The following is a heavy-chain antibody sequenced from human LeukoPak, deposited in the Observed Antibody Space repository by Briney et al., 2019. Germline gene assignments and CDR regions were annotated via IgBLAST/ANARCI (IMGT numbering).Heavy chain of an antibody. V-gene: IGHV3-30-3*01. CDR1: GFTFSSYA. CDR3: AREGEGYYGSGSYPDY. J-gene: IGHJ4*02. D-gene: IGHD3-10*01. Sequence: GRSLRLSCAASGFTFSSYAMHWVRQAPGKGLEWVAVIQYDGSNKYYADSVKGRFTISRDNSKNTLYLQMNSLRAEDTAVYYCAREGEGYYGSGSYPDYWGQGTLVTVSS. CDR2: IQYDGSNK.